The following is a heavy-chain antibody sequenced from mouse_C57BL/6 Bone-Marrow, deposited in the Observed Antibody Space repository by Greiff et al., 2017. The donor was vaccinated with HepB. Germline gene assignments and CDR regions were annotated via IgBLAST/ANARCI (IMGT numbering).Heavy chain of an antibody. J-gene: IGHJ2*01. CDR1: GYTFTSYW. CDR3: ARDYGSSNYFDY. V-gene: IGHV1-72*01. CDR2: IDPNSGGT. D-gene: IGHD1-1*01. Sequence: VKQSCKASGYTFTSYWMHWVKQRPGRGLEWIGRIDPNSGGTKYNEKFKSKATLTVDKPSSTAYMQLSSLTSEDSAVYYCARDYGSSNYFDYWGQGTTLTVSS.